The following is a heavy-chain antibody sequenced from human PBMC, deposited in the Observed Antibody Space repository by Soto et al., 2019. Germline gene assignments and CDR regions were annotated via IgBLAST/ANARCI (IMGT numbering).Heavy chain of an antibody. CDR2: INPNSGGT. D-gene: IGHD3-3*01. CDR1: GYTFTGYY. V-gene: IGHV1-2*02. Sequence: QVQLVQSGAEVKKPGASVKVSCKASGYTFTGYYMHWVRQAPGQGLEWMGWINPNSGGTNYAQKFQGRVTMTRDTSISTAYMELSRLRSDETAVYYCARGDRITIFGVVITAGYYYYGMDVWGQGTTVTVSS. J-gene: IGHJ6*02. CDR3: ARGDRITIFGVVITAGYYYYGMDV.